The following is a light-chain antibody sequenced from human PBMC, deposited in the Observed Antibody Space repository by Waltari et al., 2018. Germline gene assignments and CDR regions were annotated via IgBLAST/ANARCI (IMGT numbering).Light chain of an antibody. CDR3: QQYDNYPLT. J-gene: IGKJ4*01. Sequence: DIHMTQTPVTLSASLGDRVSFTCRASQTINTWLAWYQQKPGKAPQLLIYEASKLQSGVPSRFIGRGSGAEFTLTIASLQPDDVATYYCQQYDNYPLTFGGGTLLEIK. CDR2: EAS. CDR1: QTINTW. V-gene: IGKV1-5*03.